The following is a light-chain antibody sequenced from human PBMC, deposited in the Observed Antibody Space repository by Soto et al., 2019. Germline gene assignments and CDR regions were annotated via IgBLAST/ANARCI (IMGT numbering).Light chain of an antibody. CDR1: SSDVGYYNY. CDR2: QVS. J-gene: IGLJ2*01. Sequence: QSALTQPASVSGSPGQSITISCTGTSSDVGYYNYVSWYQQHPGKAPKLMIYQVSNRPSGVSNRFSGSKSGNTASLTIAGLQAEYEADYYCSSYTTSTTVVFGGGTKVTVL. V-gene: IGLV2-14*01. CDR3: SSYTTSTTVV.